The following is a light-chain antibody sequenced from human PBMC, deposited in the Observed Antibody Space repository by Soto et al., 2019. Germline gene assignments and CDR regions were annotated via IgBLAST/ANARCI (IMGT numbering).Light chain of an antibody. CDR2: GAS. CDR3: QQYNSWLWT. CDR1: QSVSSK. J-gene: IGKJ1*01. Sequence: DIAMTQSPATLSASLGERATLSCRASQSVSSKLAWYQQKPGQAPRLLIYGASTRATGIPARFSGSGSGTEFTLIISSLQSEDSAVYYCQQYNSWLWTFGQGTKVDIK. V-gene: IGKV3-15*01.